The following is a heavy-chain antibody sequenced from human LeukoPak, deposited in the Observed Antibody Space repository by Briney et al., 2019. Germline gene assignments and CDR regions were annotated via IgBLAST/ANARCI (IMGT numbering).Heavy chain of an antibody. V-gene: IGHV1-18*01. D-gene: IGHD2-2*01. J-gene: IGHJ5*02. CDR3: AVRYCSSTSCYNWFDP. CDR2: ISAYNGNT. Sequence: GASVKVSCKASGYTFTSYGISWVRQAPGQGLEWMGWISAYNGNTNYAQKLQGRVTMTTDTSTSTAYMELRSLRSDDTAVYYCAVRYCSSTSCYNWFDPWGQGTLVTVSS. CDR1: GYTFTSYG.